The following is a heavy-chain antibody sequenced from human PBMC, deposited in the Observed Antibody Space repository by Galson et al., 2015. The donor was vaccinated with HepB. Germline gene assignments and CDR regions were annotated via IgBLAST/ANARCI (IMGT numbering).Heavy chain of an antibody. CDR2: IYPGDSDT. V-gene: IGHV5-51*04. D-gene: IGHD3-10*01. CDR3: ARHTGSAFYYMDV. J-gene: IGHJ6*03. Sequence: QSGAEVKKPGESLKISCKGSGYSFKSYWIAWVRQMPGKGLEWMGVIYPGDSDTRYSPSFQGQVTISADKPISTAYLQWSSLKAPDTAMYYCARHTGSAFYYMDVWGKGTTVTVSS. CDR1: GYSFKSYW.